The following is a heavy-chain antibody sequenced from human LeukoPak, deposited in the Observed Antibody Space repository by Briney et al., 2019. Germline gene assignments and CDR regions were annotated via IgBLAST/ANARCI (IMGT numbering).Heavy chain of an antibody. V-gene: IGHV3-21*06. CDR1: GFTFSSYS. Sequence: GGSLRLSCAASGFTFSSYSMNWVRQAPGKGLEWVSSISSSSSYIYYADSVKGRFTISGDNAKNSLYLQMNSLRAEDTAVYYCARDQGQVDFWIEYDAFDIWGQGTMVTVSS. CDR3: ARDQGQVDFWIEYDAFDI. J-gene: IGHJ3*02. D-gene: IGHD3-3*01. CDR2: ISSSSSYI.